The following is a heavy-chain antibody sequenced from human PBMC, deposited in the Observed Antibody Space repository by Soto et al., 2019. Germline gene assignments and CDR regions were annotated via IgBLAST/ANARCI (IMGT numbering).Heavy chain of an antibody. Sequence: GGSLRLSCAASGFTFSSYGMHWVRQAPGKGLEWVAVISYDGSNKYYADSVKGRFTISRDNSKNTLYLQMNSLRAEDTAVYYCAADPRPQLVPIDEWGQGTLVTVSS. D-gene: IGHD6-6*01. CDR3: AADPRPQLVPIDE. CDR1: GFTFSSYG. V-gene: IGHV3-30*03. J-gene: IGHJ4*02. CDR2: ISYDGSNK.